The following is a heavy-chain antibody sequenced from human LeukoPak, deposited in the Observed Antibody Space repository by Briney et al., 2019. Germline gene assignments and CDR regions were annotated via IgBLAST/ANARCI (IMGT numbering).Heavy chain of an antibody. J-gene: IGHJ6*02. V-gene: IGHV3-30-3*01. Sequence: TGGSLRLSCAAFGFTFSSYAMHWVRQAPGKGLEWVAVISYDGSNKYYADSVKGRFTISRDNSKNTLYLQMNSLRAEDTAVYYCARVRYDFWSGYFGSYYYYGMDVWGQGTTVTVSS. CDR2: ISYDGSNK. CDR1: GFTFSSYA. CDR3: ARVRYDFWSGYFGSYYYYGMDV. D-gene: IGHD3-3*01.